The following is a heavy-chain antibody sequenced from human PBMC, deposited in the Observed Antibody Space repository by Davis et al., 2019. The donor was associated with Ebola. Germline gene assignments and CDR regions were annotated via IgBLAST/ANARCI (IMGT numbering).Heavy chain of an antibody. Sequence: ASVKVSCKASGYTFTGYYMHWVRQAPGQGLEWMGWINPNSGGTNYAQKFQGRVTMTRDTSISTAYMELSRLRSDDTAVYYCARETSLVLLWFGELVSWGQGTLVTVSS. CDR1: GYTFTGYY. D-gene: IGHD3-10*01. CDR2: INPNSGGT. J-gene: IGHJ5*02. V-gene: IGHV1-2*02. CDR3: ARETSLVLLWFGELVS.